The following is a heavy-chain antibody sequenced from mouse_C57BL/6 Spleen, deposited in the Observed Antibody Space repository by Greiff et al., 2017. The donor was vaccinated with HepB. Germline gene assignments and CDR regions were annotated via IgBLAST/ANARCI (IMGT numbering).Heavy chain of an antibody. CDR3: ARHDYDYAAY. Sequence: EVQVVESGGDLVKPGGSLKLSCAASGFTFSSYGMSWVRQTPDKRLEWVATISSGGSYTYYPDSVKGRFTISRDNAKNTLYLQMSSLKSEDTAMYYCARHDYDYAAYWGQGTLVTVSA. J-gene: IGHJ3*01. CDR1: GFTFSSYG. V-gene: IGHV5-6*01. CDR2: ISSGGSYT. D-gene: IGHD2-4*01.